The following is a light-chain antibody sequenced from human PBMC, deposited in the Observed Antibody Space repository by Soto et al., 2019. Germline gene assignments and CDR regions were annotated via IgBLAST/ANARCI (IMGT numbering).Light chain of an antibody. V-gene: IGLV3-1*01. CDR2: QDI. J-gene: IGLJ2*01. CDR1: KLGDKY. Sequence: SYELTQPPSVSVSPGQTASITCSGDKLGDKYACWYQQKPGQSPVVVIYQDIKRPSGIPERFSGSNSGNTATLTISGTQAVDEADYYWQAWDSSTVVFGGGTKLTVL. CDR3: QAWDSSTVV.